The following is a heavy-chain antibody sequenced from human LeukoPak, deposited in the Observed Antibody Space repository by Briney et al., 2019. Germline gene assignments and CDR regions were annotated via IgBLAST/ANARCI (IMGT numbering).Heavy chain of an antibody. J-gene: IGHJ3*02. Sequence: PGGSLRLSCAVSGFTFSSYAMSWVRQAPGEGLEWVSAISGSGGSTYYTDSVKGRFTISRDNSKNTLYLQMNSLRVEDTAIYYCAKAYYYDSTGSIDAFDIWGQGTMVTVSS. D-gene: IGHD3-22*01. CDR2: ISGSGGST. V-gene: IGHV3-23*01. CDR3: AKAYYYDSTGSIDAFDI. CDR1: GFTFSSYA.